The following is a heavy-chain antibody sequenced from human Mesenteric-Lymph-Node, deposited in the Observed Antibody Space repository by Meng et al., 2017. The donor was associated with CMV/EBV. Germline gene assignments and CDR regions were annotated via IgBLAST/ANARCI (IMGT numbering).Heavy chain of an antibody. CDR1: GGSLTNDIW. V-gene: IGHV4-4*02. CDR2: IYHIGAT. J-gene: IGHJ6*02. CDR3: ARGLGPTVYYGMDV. Sequence: ASGGSLTNDIWWYWVRQSPGKGLEWIGEIYHIGATNYNPSLKSRVAISVDESKNQFSLKLTSVTAADTAVYYCARGLGPTVYYGMDVWGQGTTVTVS. D-gene: IGHD1-26*01.